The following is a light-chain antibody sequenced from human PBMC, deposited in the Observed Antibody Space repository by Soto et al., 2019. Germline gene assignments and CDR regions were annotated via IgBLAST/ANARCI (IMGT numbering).Light chain of an antibody. Sequence: DIQMTQSPSTLSASVGDRVTITCRASQSISGSLAWYQQKPGKAPKLLIYEASNLKSGVPSRFSGSGSGTEYTLTISSLQPDDSASYYCQQYNGYRTFGQGTRGDIK. J-gene: IGKJ1*01. CDR2: EAS. CDR3: QQYNGYRT. CDR1: QSISGS. V-gene: IGKV1-5*03.